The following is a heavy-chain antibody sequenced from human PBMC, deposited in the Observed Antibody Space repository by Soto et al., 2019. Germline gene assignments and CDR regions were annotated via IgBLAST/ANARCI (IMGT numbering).Heavy chain of an antibody. V-gene: IGHV3-23*01. D-gene: IGHD3-16*02. Sequence: GGSLRLSCAASGFTFSSYAMSWVRQAPGKGLEWVSAISGSGGSTYYADSVKGRFTISRDNSKNTLYLQMNSLRAEDTAVYYCARPLPIHLGELSLKNWFDPWGQGTLVTVSS. CDR3: ARPLPIHLGELSLKNWFDP. J-gene: IGHJ5*02. CDR2: ISGSGGST. CDR1: GFTFSSYA.